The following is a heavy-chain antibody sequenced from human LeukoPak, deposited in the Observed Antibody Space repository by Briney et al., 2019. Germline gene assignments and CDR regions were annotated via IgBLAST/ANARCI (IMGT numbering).Heavy chain of an antibody. V-gene: IGHV4-34*01. D-gene: IGHD6-6*01. Sequence: PSETLSLTCTVSGGSISGYYWSWIRQPPGKGLEWIGEINHSGSTNYNPSLKSRVTISVDTSKNQFSLKLSSVTAADTAVYYCARLGPQLGDFDYWGQGTLVTVSS. J-gene: IGHJ4*02. CDR3: ARLGPQLGDFDY. CDR1: GGSISGYY. CDR2: INHSGST.